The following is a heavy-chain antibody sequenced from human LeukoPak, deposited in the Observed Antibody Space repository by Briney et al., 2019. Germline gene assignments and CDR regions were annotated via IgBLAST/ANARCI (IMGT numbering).Heavy chain of an antibody. CDR3: AREYCSSTSCSRHYYYYGIDV. CDR2: INPSGGST. D-gene: IGHD2-2*01. J-gene: IGHJ6*04. Sequence: ASVKVSCKASGYTFTSYYMHWVRQAPGQGLEWMGIINPSGGSTSYAQKFQGRVTMTRDTSTSTVYMELSSLRSEDTAVHYCAREYCSSTSCSRHYYYYGIDVWGKGTTVTVSS. CDR1: GYTFTSYY. V-gene: IGHV1-46*01.